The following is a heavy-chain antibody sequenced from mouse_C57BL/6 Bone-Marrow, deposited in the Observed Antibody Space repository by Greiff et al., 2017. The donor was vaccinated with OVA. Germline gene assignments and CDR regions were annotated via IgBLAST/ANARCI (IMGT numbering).Heavy chain of an antibody. D-gene: IGHD2-3*01. J-gene: IGHJ3*01. CDR3: TRKFYGGDYRFAY. Sequence: VQLKQSGAELVRPGASVTLSCKASGYTFTDYEMHWVKQTPVHGLEWIGAIDPETGGTAYNQKFKGKTILTADKSTSTAYMELRSLTSEDSAGYYCTRKFYGGDYRFAYWGQGTLVTVSA. V-gene: IGHV1-15*01. CDR2: IDPETGGT. CDR1: GYTFTDYE.